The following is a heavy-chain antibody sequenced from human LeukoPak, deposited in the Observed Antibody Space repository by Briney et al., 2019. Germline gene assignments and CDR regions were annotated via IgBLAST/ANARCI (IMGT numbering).Heavy chain of an antibody. CDR2: IYHSGST. CDR1: GGSISSSSYY. D-gene: IGHD2-2*01. Sequence: PSETLSLTCTVSGGSISSSSYYWGWIRQPPGKGLEWIGSIYHSGSTYYNPSLKSRVTISVDTSKNQFSLKLSSVTAADTAVYYCARVVRVPAAPLGPGVYYGMDVWGQGTTVTVSS. J-gene: IGHJ6*02. V-gene: IGHV4-39*07. CDR3: ARVVRVPAAPLGPGVYYGMDV.